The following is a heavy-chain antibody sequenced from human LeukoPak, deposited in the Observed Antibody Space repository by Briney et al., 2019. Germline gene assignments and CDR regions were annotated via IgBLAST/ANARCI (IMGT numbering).Heavy chain of an antibody. CDR2: MNPDSGNT. V-gene: IGHV1-8*01. Sequence: ASVKVSCKASGYTFTSYDINWVRQATGQGLEWMGWMNPDSGNTGYARQFQGRVTMTRNTSINTAYMELSSLRSEDTAVYYCATAGSSSSYGMDVWGQGTAVTVSS. D-gene: IGHD6-6*01. CDR3: ATAGSSSSYGMDV. J-gene: IGHJ6*02. CDR1: GYTFTSYD.